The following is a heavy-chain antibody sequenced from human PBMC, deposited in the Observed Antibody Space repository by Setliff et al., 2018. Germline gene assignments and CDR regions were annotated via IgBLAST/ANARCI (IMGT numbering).Heavy chain of an antibody. V-gene: IGHV4-4*02. CDR2: VYSSGIT. D-gene: IGHD4-4*01. J-gene: IGHJ4*02. CDR3: ASYRQDVNY. CDR1: GGSISSGNW. Sequence: PSETLSLTCTVSGGSISSGNWWSWVRQPPGKGLEWIGYVYSSGITNYNPSLKSRVTISVDTSKNQFSLKLSSVTAADTAVYYCASYRQDVNYWGQGTLVTVSS.